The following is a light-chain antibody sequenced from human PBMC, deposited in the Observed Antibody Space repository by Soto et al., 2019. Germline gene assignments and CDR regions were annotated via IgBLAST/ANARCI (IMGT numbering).Light chain of an antibody. J-gene: IGKJ5*01. V-gene: IGKV1-17*03. Sequence: DIPMTQSPSAMSASVGDRVTITCRASQGISNHLVWFQQRPGKVPKRLIYDASSLQTGVPSRFSGSGSGTDFTLTISRLQPEDFATYYCLQHTHFPLTFGQGTRLEAK. CDR2: DAS. CDR1: QGISNH. CDR3: LQHTHFPLT.